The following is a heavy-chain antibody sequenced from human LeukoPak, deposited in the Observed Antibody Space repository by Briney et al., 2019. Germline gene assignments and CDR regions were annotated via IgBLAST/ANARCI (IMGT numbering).Heavy chain of an antibody. J-gene: IGHJ3*02. Sequence: ASVKISCKVSGYTFTDYYMHWVHQAPGKGLEWMGLVDPEDGETIYAEKFQGRVTITADTSTDTAYMELSSLRSEDTAVYYCATKRFLEWSDAFDIWGQGTIVTVSS. D-gene: IGHD3-3*01. CDR2: VDPEDGET. CDR1: GYTFTDYY. V-gene: IGHV1-69-2*01. CDR3: ATKRFLEWSDAFDI.